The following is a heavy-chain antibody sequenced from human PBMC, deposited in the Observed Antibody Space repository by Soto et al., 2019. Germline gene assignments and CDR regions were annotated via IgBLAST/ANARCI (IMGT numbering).Heavy chain of an antibody. D-gene: IGHD1-1*01. Sequence: LSETLSLTCTVSGGSISSGDYYWSWIRQPPGKGLEWIGYIYYSGSTYYNPSLKSRVTISVDTSKNQFSLKLSSVTAADTAVYYCAREKRSGNFDYWGQGTLVTVS. V-gene: IGHV4-30-4*01. J-gene: IGHJ4*02. CDR3: AREKRSGNFDY. CDR2: IYYSGST. CDR1: GGSISSGDYY.